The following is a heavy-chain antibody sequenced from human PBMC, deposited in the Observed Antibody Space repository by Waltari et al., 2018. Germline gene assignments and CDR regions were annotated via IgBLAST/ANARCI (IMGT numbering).Heavy chain of an antibody. CDR1: GYTFTGYY. V-gene: IGHV1-2*02. CDR2: INPNSGGT. J-gene: IGHJ4*02. CDR3: ARDKSGIFGVVMHLPGDY. D-gene: IGHD3-3*01. Sequence: QVQLVQSGAEVKKPGASVKVSCKASGYTFTGYYMHWVRQAPGQGLEWMGWINPNSGGTNYAQKFQGRVTMTRDTSISTAYMELGRLRSDDTAVYYCARDKSGIFGVVMHLPGDYWGQGTLVTVSS.